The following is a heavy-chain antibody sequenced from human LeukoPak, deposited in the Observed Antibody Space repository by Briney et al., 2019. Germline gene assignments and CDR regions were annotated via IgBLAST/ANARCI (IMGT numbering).Heavy chain of an antibody. V-gene: IGHV3-30*03. D-gene: IGHD6-13*01. J-gene: IGHJ5*02. CDR2: ISYDGSNK. CDR1: GFAFGGSG. CDR3: ASRSDSWYRGVWSDP. Sequence: GGSLRLSCAASGFAFGGSGMHGVRQAPGKGLEWVAVISYDGSNKFYADSVKGRFTISRDDAKNSLYLQMNSLRAEDTAVYYCASRSDSWYRGVWSDPWGQGTLVIVSS.